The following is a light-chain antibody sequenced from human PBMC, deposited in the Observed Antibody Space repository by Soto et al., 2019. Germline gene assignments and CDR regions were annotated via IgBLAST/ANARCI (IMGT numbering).Light chain of an antibody. CDR2: KAS. V-gene: IGKV1-5*03. CDR1: QTISSW. J-gene: IGKJ1*01. Sequence: DIQMAQSPSTLCGSVWDRETNNWRASQTISSWLAWYQQKPGKAPKLLIYKASTLKSGVPSRFSGSGSGTEFTLTISSLQPDDFATYYCQHYNSYSEAFGQGTKVDIK. CDR3: QHYNSYSEA.